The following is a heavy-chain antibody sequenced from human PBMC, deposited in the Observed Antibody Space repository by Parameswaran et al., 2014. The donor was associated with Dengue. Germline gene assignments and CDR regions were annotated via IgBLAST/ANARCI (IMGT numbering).Heavy chain of an antibody. D-gene: IGHD2-2*02. J-gene: IGHJ6*02. V-gene: IGHV5-10-1*01. CDR3: ARCYCSSTSCYTGDYYGMDV. CDR1: GYIFTSYW. CDR2: IDPSDSYT. Sequence: AGGSLRLSCKGSGYIFTSYWISWVRQMPGKGLEWMGRIDPSDSYTNYSPSFQGHVTISADKSISTAYLQWSSLKASDTAMYYCARCYCSSTSCYTGDYYGMDVWGQGTTVTVSS.